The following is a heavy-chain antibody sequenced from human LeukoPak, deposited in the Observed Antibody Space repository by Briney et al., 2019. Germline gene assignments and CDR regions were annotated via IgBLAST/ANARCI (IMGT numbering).Heavy chain of an antibody. CDR1: DYTFTSYG. CDR2: ISGYNGDT. Sequence: ASVKVSCKASDYTFTSYGISWARLAPGQGLEWMGWISGYNGDTNYAQKLQGRVTLTTDTSTSTAYMELSSLRSEDTAVYYCARESDVTAADYWGQGTLVTVSS. V-gene: IGHV1-18*01. D-gene: IGHD2-21*02. CDR3: ARESDVTAADY. J-gene: IGHJ4*02.